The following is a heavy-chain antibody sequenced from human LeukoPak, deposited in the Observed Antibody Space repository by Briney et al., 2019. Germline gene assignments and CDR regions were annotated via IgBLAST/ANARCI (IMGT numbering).Heavy chain of an antibody. D-gene: IGHD3-22*01. CDR3: AKEGLYYYDSSGYSADFDY. CDR1: GFTFSGYA. J-gene: IGHJ4*02. Sequence: GGSLRLSCAASGFTFSGYAMSWVRQAPGKGLEWVSAISGSGGSTYYADSVKGRFTISRDNSKNTLYLQMNSLRAEDTAVYYCAKEGLYYYDSSGYSADFDYWGQGTLVTVSS. V-gene: IGHV3-23*01. CDR2: ISGSGGST.